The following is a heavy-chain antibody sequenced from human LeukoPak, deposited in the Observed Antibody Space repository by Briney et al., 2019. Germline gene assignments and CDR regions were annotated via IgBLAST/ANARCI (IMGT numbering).Heavy chain of an antibody. D-gene: IGHD7-27*01. CDR2: ISGNGVKT. J-gene: IGHJ4*02. CDR1: GFTFSTYG. Sequence: GGSLRLSCAASGFTFSTYGMSWVRQAPGKGLEWVSAISGNGVKTYYADSVKGRFTISRDNSKSTLYLQVSSLRAEDTAVYYCAKDLHWGFDYWGQGILVTVSS. CDR3: AKDLHWGFDY. V-gene: IGHV3-23*01.